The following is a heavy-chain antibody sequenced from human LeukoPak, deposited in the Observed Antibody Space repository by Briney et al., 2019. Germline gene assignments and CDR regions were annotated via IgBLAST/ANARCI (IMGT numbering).Heavy chain of an antibody. Sequence: SETLSLTCTVSGGSISSYYWSWIRQPPGKGLEWIGYIYYSGSTNYNPSLKSRVTISVDRSKNQFSLKLSSVTAADTAVYYCARGELLRNWFDPWGQGTLVTVSS. CDR1: GGSISSYY. D-gene: IGHD3-22*01. V-gene: IGHV4-59*12. J-gene: IGHJ5*02. CDR2: IYYSGST. CDR3: ARGELLRNWFDP.